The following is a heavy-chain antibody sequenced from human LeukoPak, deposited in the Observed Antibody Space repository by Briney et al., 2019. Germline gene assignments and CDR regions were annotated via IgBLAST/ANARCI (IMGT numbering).Heavy chain of an antibody. CDR3: ARQGYCSSISCSPFDY. D-gene: IGHD2-2*01. CDR1: GGSFTGYY. V-gene: IGHV4-34*01. J-gene: IGHJ4*02. CDR2: INHSGST. Sequence: SETLSLTCAVYGGSFTGYYWSWIRQPPGKGLEWIGEINHSGSTNYNPSLKSRVTISVDTSKNQFSLKLSSVTAADTAVYYCARQGYCSSISCSPFDYWGQGTLVTVSS.